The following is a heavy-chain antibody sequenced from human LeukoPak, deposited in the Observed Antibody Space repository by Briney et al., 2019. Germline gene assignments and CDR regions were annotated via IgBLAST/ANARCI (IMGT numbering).Heavy chain of an antibody. CDR3: ARAPSEIGGYYPEYFRH. Sequence: GGSLRLSCAASGFTFSSYWMHWVRQAPGKGLVWVSRIKSDGSTRYADSVKGRFTVSRDNAKNTVSLQMNSLRAEDTGVYYCARAPSEIGGYYPEYFRHWGQGTLVIASS. D-gene: IGHD3-22*01. V-gene: IGHV3-74*01. J-gene: IGHJ1*01. CDR1: GFTFSSYW. CDR2: IKSDGST.